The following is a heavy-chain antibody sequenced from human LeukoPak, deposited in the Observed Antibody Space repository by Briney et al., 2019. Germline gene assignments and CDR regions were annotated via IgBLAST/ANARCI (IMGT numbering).Heavy chain of an antibody. D-gene: IGHD4-11*01. CDR2: VNSSGGST. V-gene: IGHV1-46*01. J-gene: IGHJ6*02. CDR1: GCTFTSYY. CDR3: ARGNSNYSRFYYYYYGMYV. Sequence: GASVKVSCRASGCTFTSYYMHWVRQAPRQGLEWMGIVNSSGGSTSYAQKFQGRVNMTRNTSTSTVYMELSSLGSEDTAVYYCARGNSNYSRFYYYYYGMYVWGQGTTVTVSS.